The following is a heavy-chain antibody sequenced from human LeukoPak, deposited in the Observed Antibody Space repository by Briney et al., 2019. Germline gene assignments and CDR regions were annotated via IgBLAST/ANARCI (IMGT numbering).Heavy chain of an antibody. V-gene: IGHV4-59*01. D-gene: IGHD6-13*01. CDR3: ARSVGYSSSWYGIDY. J-gene: IGHJ4*02. CDR1: GGSISSYC. CDR2: IYYSGST. Sequence: SETLSLTCTVSGGSISSYCWSWIRQPPGKGLEWIGYIYYSGSTNYNPSLKSRVTISVDTSKNQFSLKLSSVTAADTAVYYCARSVGYSSSWYGIDYWGQGTLVTVSS.